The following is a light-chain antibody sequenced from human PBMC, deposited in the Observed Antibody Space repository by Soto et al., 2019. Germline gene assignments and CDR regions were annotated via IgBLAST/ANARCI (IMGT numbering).Light chain of an antibody. CDR3: SSYTTSSTLV. V-gene: IGLV2-14*03. Sequence: QSALTQPASVSGSPGQSITISCTGTSSDVGAYNYVSWYQQLPDKAPKLMIYDVTYRPSGVSNRFSGSKSGNTASLTISGLQAEDEADYFCSSYTTSSTLVLGGGTKLTVL. CDR1: SSDVGAYNY. CDR2: DVT. J-gene: IGLJ3*02.